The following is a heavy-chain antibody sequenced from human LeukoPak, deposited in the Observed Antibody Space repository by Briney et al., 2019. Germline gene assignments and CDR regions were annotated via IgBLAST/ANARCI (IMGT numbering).Heavy chain of an antibody. CDR3: AREDSSSWVGKSPLDY. CDR2: INPNSGGT. Sequence: ASVKVSCKASGYTFTGYYMHWVRQAPGQGLEWMGWINPNSGGTNYAQKFQGWVTMTRDTSISTAYMELSRLRSDDTAVYYCAREDSSSWVGKSPLDYWGQGTLVTVSS. V-gene: IGHV1-2*04. CDR1: GYTFTGYY. J-gene: IGHJ4*02. D-gene: IGHD6-13*01.